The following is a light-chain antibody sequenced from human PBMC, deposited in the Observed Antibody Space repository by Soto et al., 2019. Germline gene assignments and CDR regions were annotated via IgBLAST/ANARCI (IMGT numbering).Light chain of an antibody. J-gene: IGLJ1*01. CDR3: QVWDSSSDRYV. CDR1: NIAGKS. CDR2: DAS. Sequence: SYDLTPPPSVSVAPGQTSRITCGENNIAGKSVLWYQHKPGQAPVLVVYDASDRPPGIPERFSGSNSGNTATLTISRVEAGDEAAYSCQVWDSSSDRYVFGTGTKVTVL. V-gene: IGLV3-21*02.